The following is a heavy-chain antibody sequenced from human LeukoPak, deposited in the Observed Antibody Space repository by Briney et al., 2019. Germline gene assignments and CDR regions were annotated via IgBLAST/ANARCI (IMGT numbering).Heavy chain of an antibody. J-gene: IGHJ4*02. CDR2: IYYSGST. CDR1: GGSISSSSYY. CDR3: ASVHDSSGYYPF. Sequence: SETLSLTCTVSGGSISSSSYYWGWIRQPPGKGLEWIGSIYYSGSTYYNPSLKSRVTISVDTSKNQFSLKLSSVTAADTAVYYCASVHDSSGYYPFWGQGTLVTVSS. D-gene: IGHD3-22*01. V-gene: IGHV4-39*01.